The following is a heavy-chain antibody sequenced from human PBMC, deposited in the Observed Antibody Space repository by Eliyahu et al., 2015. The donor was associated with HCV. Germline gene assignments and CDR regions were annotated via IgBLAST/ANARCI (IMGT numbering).Heavy chain of an antibody. J-gene: IGHJ3*02. CDR3: HYYGSGSPTWDAFDI. Sequence: EVQLLESGGGLVQPGGSLRXSCXASGFTFSSXAMSWVRQAPGKGLEWVSAISGSGGSTYYADSVKGRFTISRDNSKNTLYLQMNSLRAEDTAVYYCHYYGSGSPTWDAFDIWGQGTMVTVSS. D-gene: IGHD3-10*01. CDR2: ISGSGGST. V-gene: IGHV3-23*01. CDR1: GFTFSSXA.